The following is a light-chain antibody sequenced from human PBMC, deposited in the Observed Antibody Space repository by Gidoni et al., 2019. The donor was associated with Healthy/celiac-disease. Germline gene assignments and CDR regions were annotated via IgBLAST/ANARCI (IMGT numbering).Light chain of an antibody. CDR1: QSVSSY. CDR2: DAS. V-gene: IGKV3-11*01. J-gene: IGKJ3*01. CDR3: QQRSNWPPIFT. Sequence: EIVLTPSPATLSLSPGERATLSCRASQSVSSYLAWYQQKPGQAPRLLIYDASNRATGIPARFSGSGSGTDFTLTISSLEPEDFAVYYCQQRSNWPPIFTFGPGTKVGIK.